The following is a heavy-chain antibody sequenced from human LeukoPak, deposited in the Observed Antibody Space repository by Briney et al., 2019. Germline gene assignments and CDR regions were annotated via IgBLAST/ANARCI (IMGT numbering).Heavy chain of an antibody. CDR2: IYSDGTT. J-gene: IGHJ4*02. CDR3: ATYGGNSDFDY. V-gene: IGHV3-53*01. Sequence: GGSLRLSCAASGFTFSSYAIHWVRQAPGKGLEWVSVIYSDGTTYFADSVKGRFTISRHNSKNTLYIQLNSLRAEDTAVYYCATYGGNSDFDYWGQGTLVTVSS. CDR1: GFTFSSYA. D-gene: IGHD4-23*01.